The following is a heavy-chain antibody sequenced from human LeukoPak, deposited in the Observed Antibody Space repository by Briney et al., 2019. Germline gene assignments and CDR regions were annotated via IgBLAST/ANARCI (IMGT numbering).Heavy chain of an antibody. J-gene: IGHJ3*01. V-gene: IGHV4-39*07. CDR1: GGSISSSSYY. CDR2: IYYSGNT. CDR3: ALSLWITGVYVSDV. D-gene: IGHD5-12*01. Sequence: SSETLSLTCTVSGGSISSSSYYWGWIRQPPGKGLEWIGSIYYSGNTFYKSSLKSRVTISVDTPKNQFSLKLSSVTAADTAVYYCALSLWITGVYVSDVWGQGTMVTVSS.